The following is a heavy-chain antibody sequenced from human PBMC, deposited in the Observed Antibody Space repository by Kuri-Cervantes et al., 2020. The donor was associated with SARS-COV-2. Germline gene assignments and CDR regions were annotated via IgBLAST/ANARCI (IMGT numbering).Heavy chain of an antibody. V-gene: IGHV1-2*02. CDR2: INPNSGGT. D-gene: IGHD5-12*01. CDR1: GYTFTGYY. J-gene: IGHJ5*02. Sequence: ASVKVSCKASGYTFTGYYMHWVRQAPGQGLEWMGWINPNSGGTNYAQKFQGRVTMTRDTSISTAYMELSRLRSDDTAVYYCASLELTGGYDSALRGFDPWGQGTLVTVSS. CDR3: ASLELTGGYDSALRGFDP.